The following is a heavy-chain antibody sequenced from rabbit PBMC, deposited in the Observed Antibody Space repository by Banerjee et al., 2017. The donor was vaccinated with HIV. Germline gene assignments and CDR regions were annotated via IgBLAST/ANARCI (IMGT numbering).Heavy chain of an antibody. D-gene: IGHD1-1*01. J-gene: IGHJ4*01. V-gene: IGHV1S7*01. Sequence: QLEETGGGLVQPGESLTLSCKASGFDFNMHYLSWVRQAPGKGLEWIGITYTASGGPDYANWVNGRLTISSDNAQNTVFLQMTSLTASDTATYFCARDLIASSSGYYGLWGQGTLVTVS. CDR1: GFDFNMHY. CDR2: TYTASGGP. CDR3: ARDLIASSSGYYGL.